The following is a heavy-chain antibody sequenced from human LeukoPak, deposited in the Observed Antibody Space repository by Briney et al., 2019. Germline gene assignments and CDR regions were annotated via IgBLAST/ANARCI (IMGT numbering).Heavy chain of an antibody. J-gene: IGHJ4*02. V-gene: IGHV4-61*02. CDR2: IYTSGST. D-gene: IGHD5-12*01. CDR3: ARERGYSGYDYQDFDY. CDR1: GGSISSGSYY. Sequence: SQTLSLTCTVSGGSISSGSYYWSWIRQPAGKGLEWIGRIYTSGSTNYNPSLKSRVTISVDTSKNQFSLKLSSVTAADTAVYYCARERGYSGYDYQDFDYWAREPWSPSPQ.